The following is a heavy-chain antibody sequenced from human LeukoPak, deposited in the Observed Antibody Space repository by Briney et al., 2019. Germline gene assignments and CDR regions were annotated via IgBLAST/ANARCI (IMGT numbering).Heavy chain of an antibody. CDR1: GFTFSTKS. D-gene: IGHD2-21*02. CDR2: ITADNGTT. V-gene: IGHV3-48*02. CDR3: ATRDCIDD. J-gene: IGHJ4*01. Sequence: PGGSLRLSCAVSGFTFSTKSMNWVRQAPGKGLEWVSYITADNGTTYYADSVKGRFTISRDNAKNSLYLQMYSLREVDTPVDYGATRDCIDDWGQGTPVTVSS.